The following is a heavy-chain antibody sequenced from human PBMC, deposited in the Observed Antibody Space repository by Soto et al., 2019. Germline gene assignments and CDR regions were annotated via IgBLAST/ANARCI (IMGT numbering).Heavy chain of an antibody. Sequence: QVQLVQSGAEVKKPGASVKVSCKVSGHTLTDLSMHWVRLAPGKGLEWMGGFDPEDGETISAQKFQGRVTMTEDTSTDSTYLELSSLRSEDTAVYYCAAGGTRWLHSPFDYWGQGTLVTISS. D-gene: IGHD1-1*01. CDR2: FDPEDGET. J-gene: IGHJ4*02. CDR3: AAGGTRWLHSPFDY. CDR1: GHTLTDLS. V-gene: IGHV1-24*01.